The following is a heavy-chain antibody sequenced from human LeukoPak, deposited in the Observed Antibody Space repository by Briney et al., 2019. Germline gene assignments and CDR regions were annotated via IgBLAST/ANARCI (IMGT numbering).Heavy chain of an antibody. CDR2: VIPIFGTA. V-gene: IGHV1-69*05. CDR3: ARFGGQKQSGIAAHRPSYYYYYYMDV. CDR1: GGTFSSYA. Sequence: SVKVSCKASGGTFSSYAISWVRQAPGQGLEWMGGVIPIFGTANYAQKFQGRVTITTDESTSTAYMELSSLRSEDTAVYYCARFGGQKQSGIAAHRPSYYYYYYMDVWGKGTTVTVSS. J-gene: IGHJ6*03. D-gene: IGHD6-13*01.